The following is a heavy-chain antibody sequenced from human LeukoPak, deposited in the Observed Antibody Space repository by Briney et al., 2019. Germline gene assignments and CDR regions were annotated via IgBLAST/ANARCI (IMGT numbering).Heavy chain of an antibody. CDR3: ARDRDNYGYVDAFDI. Sequence: ASVKVSCKASGYTFTSYAMHWVRQAPGQRLEWMGWINAGNGNTKYSQNFQGRVTITRDTSASTAYMELSSLRSEDTAKYYCARDRDNYGYVDAFDIWGQGTMVTVSS. D-gene: IGHD5-18*01. V-gene: IGHV1-3*01. CDR2: INAGNGNT. J-gene: IGHJ3*02. CDR1: GYTFTSYA.